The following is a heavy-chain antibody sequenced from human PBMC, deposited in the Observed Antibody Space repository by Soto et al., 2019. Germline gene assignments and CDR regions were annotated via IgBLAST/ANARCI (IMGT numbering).Heavy chain of an antibody. Sequence: ASVKVSCKASGYTFSSHDINWVRQATGQGLEWMGWMNPNSGNTGYAQKFQGRVTMTRNTSISTDYMELSSLRSEDTAVYYCARSRLGYFDYWGQGSLVTVSS. CDR1: GYTFSSHD. J-gene: IGHJ4*02. CDR3: ARSRLGYFDY. V-gene: IGHV1-8*01. D-gene: IGHD3-9*01. CDR2: MNPNSGNT.